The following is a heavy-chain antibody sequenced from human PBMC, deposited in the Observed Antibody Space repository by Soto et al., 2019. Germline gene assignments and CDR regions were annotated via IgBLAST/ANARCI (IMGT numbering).Heavy chain of an antibody. Sequence: EEQLVASGGGLVQPGGSLRLSCAASGFTLRSYWMSWVRQAPGRGLEWLATIKTDASEKKYVDSVKGRFTLFRDKAKMSLYLTMHSLRADDTAMYYCARAAGYGTGDSLHHYLDCWGRGTLVTVSS. CDR1: GFTLRSYW. CDR2: IKTDASEK. D-gene: IGHD2-8*01. J-gene: IGHJ4*01. V-gene: IGHV3-7*01. CDR3: ARAAGYGTGDSLHHYLDC.